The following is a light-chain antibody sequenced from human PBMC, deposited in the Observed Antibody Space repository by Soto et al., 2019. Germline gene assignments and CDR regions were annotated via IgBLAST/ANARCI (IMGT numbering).Light chain of an antibody. Sequence: QLVLTQPPSVSGAPGQRVTISCTGSSSNIGAGYDVHWYQQFPGTAPKLLIYGNSNRPSGVPDRFSGSKSGTSASLAITGLQAEDEADYYCQSYDSSLSRVFGGGTQLTVL. CDR3: QSYDSSLSRV. V-gene: IGLV1-40*01. CDR1: SSNIGAGYD. CDR2: GNS. J-gene: IGLJ2*01.